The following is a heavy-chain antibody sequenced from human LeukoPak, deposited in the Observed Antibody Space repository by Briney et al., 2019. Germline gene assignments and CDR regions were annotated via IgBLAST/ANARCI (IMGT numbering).Heavy chain of an antibody. J-gene: IGHJ6*03. Sequence: GGSLRLSCAASGFTFSSYWMHWVRQAPGKGLVWVSRINSDGSSTSYADSVKGRFTISRDNAKNTLYLQMNSLRAEDTAVYYCARRESSYQNYYYYYHMDVWGKGTTVTVSS. CDR2: INSDGSST. V-gene: IGHV3-74*01. CDR1: GFTFSSYW. D-gene: IGHD3-16*02. CDR3: ARRESSYQNYYYYYHMDV.